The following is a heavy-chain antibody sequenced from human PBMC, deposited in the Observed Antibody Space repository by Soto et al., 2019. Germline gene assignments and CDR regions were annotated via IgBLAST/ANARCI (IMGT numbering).Heavy chain of an antibody. CDR3: ATDGATSYFGMDV. D-gene: IGHD2-8*01. CDR1: GVSISSGSNY. Sequence: SETLSLTCTVSGVSISSGSNYRSWIRQPPGKGLEWIGEVNDSGSTNFNPSLKSRVTISVDTSKKQFTLKLTSVTAADTAVYYCATDGATSYFGMDVWGHGTTVTVSS. V-gene: IGHV4-39*06. CDR2: VNDSGST. J-gene: IGHJ6*02.